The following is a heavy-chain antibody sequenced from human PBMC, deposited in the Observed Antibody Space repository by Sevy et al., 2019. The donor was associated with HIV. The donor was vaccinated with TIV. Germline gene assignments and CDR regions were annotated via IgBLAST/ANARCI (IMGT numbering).Heavy chain of an antibody. CDR1: GFIFSKFG. V-gene: IGHV3-30*02. J-gene: IGHJ3*01. D-gene: IGHD3-10*01. Sequence: GGSLRLSCAASGFIFSKFGMHWVRQAPGKGLEWVTFIRYDGSTKYHVESVKGRFTISRDNSKNTLYLQMNSLRPEDTAVYYCAKGLGMVQGALLSDDVWGQGTMVTVSS. CDR3: AKGLGMVQGALLSDDV. CDR2: IRYDGSTK.